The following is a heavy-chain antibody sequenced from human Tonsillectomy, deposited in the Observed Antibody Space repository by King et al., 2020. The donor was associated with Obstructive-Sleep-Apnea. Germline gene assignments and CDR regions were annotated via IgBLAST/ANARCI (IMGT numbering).Heavy chain of an antibody. Sequence: VQLQESGPGLVKPSQTLSLTCTVSGGSISSGGYYWSWIRQHPGKGLEWIGYIYYSGSTYYNPSLKSRVTISVDTSKNQFSLKLSSVTAADPAVYYCAREEGHFYASGRGDMDVWGQGTTVTVSS. CDR1: GGSISSGGYY. CDR3: AREEGHFYASGRGDMDV. V-gene: IGHV4-31*03. D-gene: IGHD3-10*01. J-gene: IGHJ6*02. CDR2: IYYSGST.